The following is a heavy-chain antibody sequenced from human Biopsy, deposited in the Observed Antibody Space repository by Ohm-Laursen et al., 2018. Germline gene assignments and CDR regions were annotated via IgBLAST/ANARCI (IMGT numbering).Heavy chain of an antibody. CDR3: ARGPHSGSHSCFDY. V-gene: IGHV1-69*01. Sequence: SSVKVSCKTSGGTFINYAISWVRQAPGQGLEWMRGIIPMFGTANYAQMFQGRVTISADESTSTSYMELSSLTTEDTAIYYCARGPHSGSHSCFDYWGRGTLVTVSS. J-gene: IGHJ4*02. CDR2: IIPMFGTA. CDR1: GGTFINYA. D-gene: IGHD1-26*01.